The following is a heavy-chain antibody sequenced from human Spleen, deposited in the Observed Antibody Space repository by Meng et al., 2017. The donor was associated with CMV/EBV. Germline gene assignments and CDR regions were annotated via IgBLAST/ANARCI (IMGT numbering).Heavy chain of an antibody. CDR1: GFTVSSNY. V-gene: IGHV3-53*01. D-gene: IGHD2-2*01. J-gene: IGHJ4*02. CDR2: IYSGGST. Sequence: GESLKISCAASGFTVSSNYMSWVRQAPGKGLEWVSVIYSGGSTYYTDSVKGRFTISRDNSKNTLYLQMNSLRAEDTAVYYCARASYCSTTSCYLGYWGQGSLVTVSS. CDR3: ARASYCSTTSCYLGY.